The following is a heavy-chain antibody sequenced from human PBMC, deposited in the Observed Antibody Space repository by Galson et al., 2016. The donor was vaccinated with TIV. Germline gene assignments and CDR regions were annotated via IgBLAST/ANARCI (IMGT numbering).Heavy chain of an antibody. Sequence: SLRLSCAASGFTFSSLSMHWVRQAPGKGLEWVSSISNTGSFKHYPDSLKGQFTISRDNAKNSVLLQMNSLRAEDTAVYYCARDHPQGWGFDCWGQGTLVTVSS. CDR2: ISNTGSFK. J-gene: IGHJ4*02. D-gene: IGHD3-16*01. CDR3: ARDHPQGWGFDC. V-gene: IGHV3-21*01. CDR1: GFTFSSLS.